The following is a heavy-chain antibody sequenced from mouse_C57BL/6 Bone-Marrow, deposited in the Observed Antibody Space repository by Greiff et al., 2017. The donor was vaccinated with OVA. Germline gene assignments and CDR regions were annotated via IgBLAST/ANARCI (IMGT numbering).Heavy chain of an antibody. CDR1: GYTFTSYW. V-gene: IGHV1-55*01. Sequence: QVQLQQSGAELVKPGASVKMSCKASGYTFTSYWITWVKQRPGQGLEWIGDIYPGSGSTNYNEKFKSKATLTVDTSSSTAYMQLSSLTSEDSAVYDCARWDYGYAMDYWGQGTSVTVSS. D-gene: IGHD1-1*01. J-gene: IGHJ4*01. CDR3: ARWDYGYAMDY. CDR2: IYPGSGST.